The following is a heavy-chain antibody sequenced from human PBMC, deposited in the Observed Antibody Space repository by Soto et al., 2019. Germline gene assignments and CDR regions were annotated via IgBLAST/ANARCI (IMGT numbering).Heavy chain of an antibody. CDR2: ISSSSSYI. Sequence: GVLRLSCAASGFTFSSYSMNWVRQAPGKGLEWVSSISSSSSYIYYADSVKGRFTISRDNAKNSLYLQMNSLRAEDTAVYYCARDLIVVVPAAMGDYYYYGMDVWGQGTTVTVSS. CDR3: ARDLIVVVPAAMGDYYYYGMDV. J-gene: IGHJ6*02. V-gene: IGHV3-21*01. CDR1: GFTFSSYS. D-gene: IGHD2-2*01.